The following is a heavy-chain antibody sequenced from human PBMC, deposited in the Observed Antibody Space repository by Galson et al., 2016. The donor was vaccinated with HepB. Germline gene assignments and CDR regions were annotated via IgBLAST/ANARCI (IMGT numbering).Heavy chain of an antibody. V-gene: IGHV3-30-3*01. J-gene: IGHJ4*02. CDR3: ARDPGTICHGINYHFDL. CDR2: ICSDGNEQ. Sequence: SLRLSCAASGFTFGNYVMHWVRQTPGMGLAWVAVICSDGNEQYYADSVQGRFTLSRDNSKNTLYLQMDSLRLEDTALYYCARDPGTICHGINYHFDLWGQGSLVTVSS. D-gene: IGHD1-1*01. CDR1: GFTFGNYV.